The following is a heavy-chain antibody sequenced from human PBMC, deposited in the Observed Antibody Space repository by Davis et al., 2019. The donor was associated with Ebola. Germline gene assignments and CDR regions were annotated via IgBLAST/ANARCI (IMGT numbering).Heavy chain of an antibody. V-gene: IGHV1-46*01. CDR1: GYTFTNYY. J-gene: IGHJ3*02. D-gene: IGHD1-26*01. Sequence: AAAVKVSCKAAGYTFTNYYMQWVRQAPGQGLEWRGMINTNDGRTINAQKFQGRVTVTTDTSTGTAYLDLRSLRSDDTAVYFCARTSIVGTTTTASDIWGQGTLVTVSS. CDR3: ARTSIVGTTTTASDI. CDR2: INTNDGRT.